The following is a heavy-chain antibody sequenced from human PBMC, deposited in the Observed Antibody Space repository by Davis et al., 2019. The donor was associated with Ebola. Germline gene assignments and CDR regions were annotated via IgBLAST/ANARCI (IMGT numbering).Heavy chain of an antibody. Sequence: PGGSLRLSCSVSGASIRSNYYWAWIRQPPGKGLEWIGAIHYSGITYYNPSLKSRVTISVDKSKNQFSLNLTSVTAADTAVYYCARAIGTYSGWFDPWGQGNLVTVSS. CDR3: ARAIGTYSGWFDP. V-gene: IGHV4-39*07. CDR2: IHYSGIT. D-gene: IGHD3-10*01. CDR1: GASIRSNYY. J-gene: IGHJ5*02.